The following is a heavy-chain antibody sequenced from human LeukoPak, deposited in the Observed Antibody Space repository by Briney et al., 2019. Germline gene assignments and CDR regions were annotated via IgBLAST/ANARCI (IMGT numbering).Heavy chain of an antibody. CDR2: IKSKTDGGTT. J-gene: IGHJ5*02. V-gene: IGHV3-15*01. CDR3: TRYCGGDCYSPGFDP. D-gene: IGHD2-21*02. Sequence: PGGFLRLSCAASGFTFSNAWMSWVRQAPGKGLEWVGRIKSKTDGGTTDYAAPVKGRFTISRDDSKNTLYLQMNSLKTEDTAVYYCTRYCGGDCYSPGFDPWGQGTLVTVSS. CDR1: GFTFSNAW.